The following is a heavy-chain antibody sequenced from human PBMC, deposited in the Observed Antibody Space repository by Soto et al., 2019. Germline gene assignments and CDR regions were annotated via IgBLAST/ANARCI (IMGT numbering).Heavy chain of an antibody. D-gene: IGHD6-6*01. Sequence: EVQLVESGGGLVKPGGSLRLSCAASGFTFSSYSMNWVRQAPGKGLEWVSSISSSSSYLNYADSVKGRFNIFRDHAKNSLYLPMNSLRAEDTGLYFWSRDLYSSSARYFDYWGQGTLVNGSS. CDR1: GFTFSSYS. J-gene: IGHJ4*01. CDR3: SRDLYSSSARYFDY. V-gene: IGHV3-21*01. CDR2: ISSSSSYL.